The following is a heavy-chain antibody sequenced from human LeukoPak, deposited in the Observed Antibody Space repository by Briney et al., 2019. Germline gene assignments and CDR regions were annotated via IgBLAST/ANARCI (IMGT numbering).Heavy chain of an antibody. CDR2: ISYDAKSN. Sequence: PPGGSLRLSCVTSGFTFSSYDMHWVRQVPGKGLEWVAVISYDAKSNYHVDSVKGRFTISRDNAKNSLFLQMNSLRAGDTAVYHCARGHRDYYYYMDVWGKGTTVTISS. CDR3: ARGHRDYYYYMDV. J-gene: IGHJ6*03. CDR1: GFTFSSYD. V-gene: IGHV3-30*03.